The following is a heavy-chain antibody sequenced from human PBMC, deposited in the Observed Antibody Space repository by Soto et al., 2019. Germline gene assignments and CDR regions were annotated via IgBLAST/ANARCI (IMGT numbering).Heavy chain of an antibody. Sequence: ASVKVSCKVSGYTLTELSMHWVRQAPGKGLEWMGGFDPEDGETIYAQKFQGRVTMTEDTSTDTAYMELSSLRSEDTAVYYCSAGHYYYYYMDVWGKGTTVTVSS. J-gene: IGHJ6*03. CDR2: FDPEDGET. CDR1: GYTLTELS. D-gene: IGHD6-13*01. CDR3: SAGHYYYYYMDV. V-gene: IGHV1-24*01.